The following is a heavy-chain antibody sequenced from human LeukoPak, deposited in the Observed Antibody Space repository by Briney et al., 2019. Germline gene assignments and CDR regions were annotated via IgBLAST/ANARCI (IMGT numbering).Heavy chain of an antibody. V-gene: IGHV3-33*01. CDR3: ARASSTARTGWFDP. Sequence: PGGSLRLSCAASGFTFSSYGMHWVRQAPGKGLEWVAVIWYDGSNKYYADSVKGRFTISRDNSKNTLYLQMNSLRAEDTAVYYCARASSTARTGWFDPWGQGTLVTVSS. CDR1: GFTFSSYG. CDR2: IWYDGSNK. D-gene: IGHD4-17*01. J-gene: IGHJ5*02.